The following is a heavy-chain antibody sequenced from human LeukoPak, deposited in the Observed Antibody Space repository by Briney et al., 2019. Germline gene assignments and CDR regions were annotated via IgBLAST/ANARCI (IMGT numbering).Heavy chain of an antibody. V-gene: IGHV1-8*01. D-gene: IGHD6-13*01. CDR1: GYTFTSYD. Sequence: GASVKVSCKASGYTFTSYDINWVRQATGQGLEWMGWMNPNSGNTGYAQKFQGRVTITTDESTSTAYMELSSLRSEDTAVYYCARSGIAAAGTDYWGQGTLVTVSS. J-gene: IGHJ4*02. CDR2: MNPNSGNT. CDR3: ARSGIAAAGTDY.